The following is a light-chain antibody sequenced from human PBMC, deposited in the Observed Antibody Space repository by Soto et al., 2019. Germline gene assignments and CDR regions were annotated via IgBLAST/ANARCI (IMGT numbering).Light chain of an antibody. CDR2: GAS. CDR1: QSVSSN. V-gene: IGKV3-15*01. CDR3: QQYNNWPPGRT. Sequence: EIVMTQSPATLSVSPGERANLSCRASQSVSSNLAWYQQKPGQAPRLLIYGASTRATGIPARFSGSGSGTEFTLTISSLQSEDFAVYYCQQYNNWPPGRTFGQGTKVDIK. J-gene: IGKJ1*01.